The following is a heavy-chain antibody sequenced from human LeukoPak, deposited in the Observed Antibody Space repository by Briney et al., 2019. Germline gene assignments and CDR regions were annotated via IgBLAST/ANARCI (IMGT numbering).Heavy chain of an antibody. V-gene: IGHV1-69*05. CDR3: ARALRDYSNPSYYYYYYMDV. CDR1: GGTFSSYA. CDR2: FTPTFGKA. J-gene: IGHJ6*03. Sequence: ASVKVSCKASGGTFSSYAISWVRQAPGQGLEWMGGFTPTFGKANYAQKFQGRVTITTDESTSTAYMELSSLRSEDTAVYYCARALRDYSNPSYYYYYYMDVWGKGTTVTVSS. D-gene: IGHD4-11*01.